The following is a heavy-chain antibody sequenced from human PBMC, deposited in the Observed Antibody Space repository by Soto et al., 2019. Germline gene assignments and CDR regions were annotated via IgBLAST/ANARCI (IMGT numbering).Heavy chain of an antibody. D-gene: IGHD3-3*01. J-gene: IGHJ4*02. CDR3: AHGGEWIFDFDY. V-gene: IGHV3-23*01. Sequence: GGSLRLSGGASGFTFSSHAMSGVRQAPGKGLEWVSAISGSGDNTYYPDSVKGPFTISRGNSKNTLYLQMNSLRAEDTAVYYCAHGGEWIFDFDYWGQGTLVTVSS. CDR1: GFTFSSHA. CDR2: ISGSGDNT.